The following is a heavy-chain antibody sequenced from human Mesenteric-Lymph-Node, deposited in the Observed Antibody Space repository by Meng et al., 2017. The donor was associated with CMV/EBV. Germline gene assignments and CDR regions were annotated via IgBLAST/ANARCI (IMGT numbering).Heavy chain of an antibody. CDR2: ISNDGRTI. V-gene: IGHV3-48*01. CDR3: AKVIRLTTYYYYGMDV. Sequence: GESLKISCAASGFTFSSYWMSWVRQVPGKGLEWVSYISNDGRTIYYEDFVQGRFTISRDNSKNTLYLQMNSLRAEDTAVYYCAKVIRLTTYYYYGMDVWGQGTTVTVSS. D-gene: IGHD1-14*01. J-gene: IGHJ6*02. CDR1: GFTFSSYW.